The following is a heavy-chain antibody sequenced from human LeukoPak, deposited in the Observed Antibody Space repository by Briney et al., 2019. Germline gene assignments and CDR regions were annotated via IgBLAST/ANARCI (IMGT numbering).Heavy chain of an antibody. D-gene: IGHD2-15*01. V-gene: IGHV3-74*01. CDR1: GFTFSSYC. CDR3: ARSGAPTPDY. CDR2: IYSDGSST. J-gene: IGHJ4*02. Sequence: GGSLRLSCAASGFTFSSYCMRWVRQAPGKGLEWVSRIYSDGSSTIYADSVKGRFTISRDNAENTLNLQMNSLRAEDTALYYCARSGAPTPDYWGQGTLVTVSS.